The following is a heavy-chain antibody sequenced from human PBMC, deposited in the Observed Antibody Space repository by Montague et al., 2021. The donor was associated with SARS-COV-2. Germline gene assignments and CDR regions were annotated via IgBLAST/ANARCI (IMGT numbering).Heavy chain of an antibody. CDR1: GFSLSTSGMR. J-gene: IGHJ4*02. CDR3: ARENYDILTGSTLGLDY. V-gene: IGHV2-70*04. CDR2: IDWDDDK. Sequence: PALVKPTQTLTLTCTFSGFSLSTSGMRASWIRQPPGKALEWLARIDWDDDKFYSTSLKTRLTISKDTSKNQVVLTMTNMDPVDTATYYCARENYDILTGSTLGLDYWGQGTLVTVAP. D-gene: IGHD3-9*01.